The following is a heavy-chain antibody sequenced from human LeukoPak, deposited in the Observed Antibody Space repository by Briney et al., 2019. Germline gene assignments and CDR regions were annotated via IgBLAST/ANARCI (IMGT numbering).Heavy chain of an antibody. V-gene: IGHV3-23*01. D-gene: IGHD2-15*01. Sequence: PGGSLRLSCAASGFTFSSYDMTSVRQTPGKGLEWVALISRSGGTTYYADSVKGRSTISRDNSKNTLYLQMNSLRAEDTAEYYCAKRGGTESFYYFYYMDVWGKGTTVTVSS. CDR1: GFTFSSYD. J-gene: IGHJ6*03. CDR2: ISRSGGTT. CDR3: AKRGGTESFYYFYYMDV.